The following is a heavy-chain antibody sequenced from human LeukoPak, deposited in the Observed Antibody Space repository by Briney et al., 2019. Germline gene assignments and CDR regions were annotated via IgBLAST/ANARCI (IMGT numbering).Heavy chain of an antibody. CDR3: ARDIADYDSSGYYLGDAFDI. Sequence: GGTLRLSCAASGFTFSSYSMNWVRDAPGKGLECGSYISSSSSTIYYAESVKGRFTISRDNAKNSLYLQMNSLRAEDTAVYYCARDIADYDSSGYYLGDAFDIWGQGTMVTVSS. CDR2: ISSSSSTI. J-gene: IGHJ3*02. V-gene: IGHV3-48*01. D-gene: IGHD3-22*01. CDR1: GFTFSSYS.